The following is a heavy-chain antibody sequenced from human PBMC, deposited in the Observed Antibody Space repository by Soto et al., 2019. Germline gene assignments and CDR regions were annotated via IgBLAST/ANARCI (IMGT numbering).Heavy chain of an antibody. D-gene: IGHD1-7*01. CDR2: IIPIFGTA. Sequence: QVQLVQSGAEVKKPGSSVKFSCKASGGTFSSYAISWVRQAPGQGLEWMGGIIPIFGTANYAQKFQGRVTITADESTSTAYMELSSLRSEDTAVYYCERGYSWNYDFADSFDIWGQGTMVTVSS. J-gene: IGHJ3*02. CDR3: ERGYSWNYDFADSFDI. CDR1: GGTFSSYA. V-gene: IGHV1-69*01.